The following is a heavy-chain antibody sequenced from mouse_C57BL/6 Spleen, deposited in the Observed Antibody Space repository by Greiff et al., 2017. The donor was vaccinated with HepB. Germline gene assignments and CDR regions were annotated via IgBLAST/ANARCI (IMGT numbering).Heavy chain of an antibody. V-gene: IGHV5-16*01. J-gene: IGHJ2*01. Sequence: EVMLVESEGGLVQPGSSMKLSCTASGFTFSDYYMAWVRQVPEKGLEWVANINYDGSSTYYLDSLKSRFIISRDNAKNILYLQMSSLKSEDTATYYGARAMEYYYGSSYPFDYWGQGTTLTVSS. CDR2: INYDGSST. CDR3: ARAMEYYYGSSYPFDY. D-gene: IGHD1-1*01. CDR1: GFTFSDYY.